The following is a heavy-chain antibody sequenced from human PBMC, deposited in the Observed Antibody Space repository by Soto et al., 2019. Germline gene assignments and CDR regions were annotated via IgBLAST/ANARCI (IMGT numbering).Heavy chain of an antibody. CDR3: ARDLGDYGDYYYYYYMDV. D-gene: IGHD4-17*01. CDR2: ISAYNVDT. V-gene: IGHV1-18*01. Sequence: ASVKVSCKASGYTFTSYGISWVRQAPGQGLEWMGWISAYNVDTNYAQKLQGRVTMTTDTSTSTASMELRSLRSDDTAVYYCARDLGDYGDYYYYYYMDVWGKGTTVTVSS. J-gene: IGHJ6*03. CDR1: GYTFTSYG.